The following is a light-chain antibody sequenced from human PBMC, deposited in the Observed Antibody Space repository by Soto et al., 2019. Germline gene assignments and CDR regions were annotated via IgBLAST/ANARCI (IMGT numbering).Light chain of an antibody. V-gene: IGKV3-20*01. CDR1: QSGSSRY. J-gene: IGKJ4*01. CDR2: GAS. CDR3: QQNGSSPLT. Sequence: EIVLTQSPGTLSLSPGERATLSCSASQSGSSRYLAWYQQKPGQAPRLLIYGASSRATGIPDRFRGSGSGTDLNLTISRLESEDFGVYYRQQNGSSPLTFGGGTKVEIK.